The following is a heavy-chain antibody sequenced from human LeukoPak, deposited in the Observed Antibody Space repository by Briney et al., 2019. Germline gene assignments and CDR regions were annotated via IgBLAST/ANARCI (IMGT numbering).Heavy chain of an antibody. D-gene: IGHD2-15*01. CDR2: ITVYNGNT. J-gene: IGHJ4*02. CDR1: GYTFTSYG. V-gene: IGHV1-18*01. CDR3: ARDWHCSGGSCYSDY. Sequence: ASVTVSCKASGYTFTSYGISCVRQAPGQGLEWMGWITVYNGNTNYTQKLQGRVTMTTDTSTSTAYMELRGLRSDATAVYYCARDWHCSGGSCYSDYWGQGTLVTVSS.